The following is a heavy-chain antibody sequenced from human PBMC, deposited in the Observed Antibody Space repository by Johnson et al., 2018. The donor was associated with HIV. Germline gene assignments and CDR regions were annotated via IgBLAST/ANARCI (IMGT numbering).Heavy chain of an antibody. CDR1: GFTFSSYG. V-gene: IGHV3-33*06. CDR3: AKGFHIVVEGDAFDI. CDR2: IWYDGSNK. J-gene: IGHJ3*02. D-gene: IGHD2-21*01. Sequence: QVQLVESGGGVVQPGRSLRLSCAASGFTFSSYGMHWVRQAPGKGLEWVAVIWYDGSNKYYADSVKGRFTISRDNSKNTLYLQMNSLRAEDTAVYYCAKGFHIVVEGDAFDIWGQGTMVTVSS.